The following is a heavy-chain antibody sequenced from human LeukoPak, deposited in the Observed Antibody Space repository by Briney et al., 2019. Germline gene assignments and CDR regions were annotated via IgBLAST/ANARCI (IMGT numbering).Heavy chain of an antibody. V-gene: IGHV3-30*04. CDR3: ARGYRSNGLAFFDD. D-gene: IGHD3-16*02. CDR1: GFTFSSYP. CDR2: ISYDGSNK. Sequence: GGSLRLSCAASGFTFSSYPMHWLRQAPGKGLEWVAVISYDGSNKYYADSVKGGFPISRDNSKNTLHLQMTSLSADDTALYFCARGYRSNGLAFFDDWGQGTLVTVSS. J-gene: IGHJ4*02.